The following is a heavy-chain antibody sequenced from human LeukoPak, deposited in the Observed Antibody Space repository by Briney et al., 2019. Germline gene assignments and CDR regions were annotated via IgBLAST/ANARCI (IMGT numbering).Heavy chain of an antibody. CDR1: GYTFTGYY. D-gene: IGHD3-10*01. CDR2: INPNSGGT. Sequence: ASVKVSCKASGYTFTGYYMHWVRQAPGQGLEWMGWINPNSGGTNYAQKFQGRVTMTRDTSIGTAYMELSRLRSDDTAVYYCARGVLLWFGELLLVDYWGQGTLVTVSS. V-gene: IGHV1-2*02. J-gene: IGHJ4*02. CDR3: ARGVLLWFGELLLVDY.